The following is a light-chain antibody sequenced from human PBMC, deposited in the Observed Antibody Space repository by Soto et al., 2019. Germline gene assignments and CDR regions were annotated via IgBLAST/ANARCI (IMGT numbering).Light chain of an antibody. Sequence: QSVLTQPPSASGTPGRMVTISCCRSSSNIGSRSVNWYQQLPGTAPKLLIHNNSQRPSGVPDRFSGSKSGTSASLAISGLQSEDEADYYCAAWDDSLSCPVFGGGTKVTVL. V-gene: IGLV1-44*01. J-gene: IGLJ3*02. CDR2: NNS. CDR1: SSNIGSRS. CDR3: AAWDDSLSCPV.